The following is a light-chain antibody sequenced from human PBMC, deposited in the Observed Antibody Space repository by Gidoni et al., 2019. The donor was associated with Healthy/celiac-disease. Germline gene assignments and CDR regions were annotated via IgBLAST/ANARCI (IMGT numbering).Light chain of an antibody. Sequence: DIQMTQSPSSPSASVGDRVTITCQASQDISNYLNWYQQKPGKAPKLLIYDASNLETGVPSRFSGSGSGTDFTFTISSLQPEDIATYYCQQYDKLPRTFXQXTKVXIK. V-gene: IGKV1-33*01. CDR1: QDISNY. J-gene: IGKJ1*01. CDR2: DAS. CDR3: QQYDKLPRT.